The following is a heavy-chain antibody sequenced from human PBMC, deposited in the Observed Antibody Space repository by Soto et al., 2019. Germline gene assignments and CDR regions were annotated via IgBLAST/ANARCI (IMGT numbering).Heavy chain of an antibody. V-gene: IGHV4-31*11. CDR3: ARGQTVMLN. D-gene: IGHD3-16*01. CDR1: GGSISSDTYY. J-gene: IGHJ4*02. Sequence: PSETLSLTCAVFGGSISSDTYYWSWIRQYPGRGLEWIGYISHNAVTWYNPSLQSRVNISIDKSANHFSLTLKSVTAPDTAVYYCARGQTVMLNWGQGTLVTVSS. CDR2: ISHNAVT.